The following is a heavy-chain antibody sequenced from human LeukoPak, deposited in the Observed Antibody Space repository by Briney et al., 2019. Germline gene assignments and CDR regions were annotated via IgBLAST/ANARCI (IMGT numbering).Heavy chain of an antibody. Sequence: PSETLSLTCTVSGGSISSYYWSWIRQPPGKGLEWIGYIYYSGSTNYNPSLKSRVTISVDTSKNQFSLKLSSVTAADTAVYYCARSGTRYYYDSSGYPLDYWGQGTLVTVSS. CDR1: GGSISSYY. V-gene: IGHV4-59*01. CDR3: ARSGTRYYYDSSGYPLDY. CDR2: IYYSGST. D-gene: IGHD3-22*01. J-gene: IGHJ4*02.